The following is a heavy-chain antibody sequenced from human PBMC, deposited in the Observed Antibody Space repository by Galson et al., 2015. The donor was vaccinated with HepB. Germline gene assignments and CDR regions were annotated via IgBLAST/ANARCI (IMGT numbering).Heavy chain of an antibody. J-gene: IGHJ6*03. CDR3: ARRGSSWYRGAYYYYYMDV. CDR1: GYSFTSYW. Sequence: QSGAEVKKPGESLRISCKGSGYSFTSYWISWVRQMPGKGLEWMGRIDPSDSYTNYSPSFQGHVTISADKSISTAYLQWSSLKASDTAMYYCARRGSSWYRGAYYYYYMDVWGKGTTVTVSS. CDR2: IDPSDSYT. V-gene: IGHV5-10-1*01. D-gene: IGHD6-13*01.